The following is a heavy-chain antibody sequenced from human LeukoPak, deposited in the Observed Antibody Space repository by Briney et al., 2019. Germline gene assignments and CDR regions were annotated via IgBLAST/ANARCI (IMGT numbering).Heavy chain of an antibody. D-gene: IGHD6-19*01. CDR1: GGSISSGSYY. CDR3: ARGEPPQWLDY. V-gene: IGHV4-61*02. CDR2: IYTSGST. J-gene: IGHJ4*02. Sequence: SQTLSLTCTVSGGSISSGSYYWSWIRQPAGKGLEWIGRIYTSGSTNYNPSLKSRVTISVDTSKNQFSLKLSSVTAADTAVYYCARGEPPQWLDYWGQGTLVTVSS.